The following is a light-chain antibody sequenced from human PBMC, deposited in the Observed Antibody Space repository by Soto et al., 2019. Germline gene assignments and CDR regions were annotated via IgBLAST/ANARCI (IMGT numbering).Light chain of an antibody. CDR3: QRYGSSPYT. Sequence: EIVLTQSPGTLSLSPGERATLSCRASQSVSSYLAWYQQKPGQAPRLLIYGASSRATGIPDRFSGSGSGTDFTLTISRLEPEDFAVYYCQRYGSSPYTFGQGTKLEIK. J-gene: IGKJ2*01. V-gene: IGKV3-20*01. CDR1: QSVSSY. CDR2: GAS.